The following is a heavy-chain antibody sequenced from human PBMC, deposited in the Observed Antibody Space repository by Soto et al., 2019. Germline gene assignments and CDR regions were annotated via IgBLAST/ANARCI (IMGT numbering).Heavy chain of an antibody. Sequence: QVQLQESGPGLVKPSQTLSLTCTVSGGSIHDYYWVWIRQPPGKGLEWIGSIFYTGSTDYNPSLKSRFTLSLATSKNQFSLNLSSVTAADTAVYYCARVNRGAFDHWGQGALVTVSS. CDR2: IFYTGST. CDR1: GGSIHDYY. J-gene: IGHJ4*02. CDR3: ARVNRGAFDH. V-gene: IGHV4-59*01.